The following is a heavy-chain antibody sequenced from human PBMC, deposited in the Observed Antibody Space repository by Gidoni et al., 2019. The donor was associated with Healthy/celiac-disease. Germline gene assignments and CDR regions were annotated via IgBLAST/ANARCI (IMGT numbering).Heavy chain of an antibody. CDR2: IYYSGST. Sequence: QLQLQESGPGLEKPSETLSLTCTVPGGSISSSSYYWGWIRQPPGKGLEWIGSIYYSGSTYYNPSLKSRVTISVDTSKNQFSLKLSSVTAADTAVYYCATRGSYSGYFDYWGQGTLVTVSS. CDR1: GGSISSSSYY. V-gene: IGHV4-39*01. J-gene: IGHJ4*02. D-gene: IGHD1-26*01. CDR3: ATRGSYSGYFDY.